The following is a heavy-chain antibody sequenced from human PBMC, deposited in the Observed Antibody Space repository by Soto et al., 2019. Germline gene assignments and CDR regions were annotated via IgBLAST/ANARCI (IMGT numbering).Heavy chain of an antibody. Sequence: ASVKVSCKASGYTFTSYGISWVRQAPGQGLEWMGWISAYNGNTNYAQKLQGRVTMTTDTSTSTAYMELRSLRSDDTAVYYCARDRLYYYDSSGIFDYWGQGNLVTVSS. V-gene: IGHV1-18*01. D-gene: IGHD3-22*01. CDR1: GYTFTSYG. CDR3: ARDRLYYYDSSGIFDY. J-gene: IGHJ4*02. CDR2: ISAYNGNT.